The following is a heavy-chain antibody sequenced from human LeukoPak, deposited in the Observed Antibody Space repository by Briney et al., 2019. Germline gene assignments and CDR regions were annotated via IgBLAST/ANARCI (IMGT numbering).Heavy chain of an antibody. CDR2: ISYDGSNK. J-gene: IGHJ4*02. V-gene: IGHV3-30*18. Sequence: PGRSLRLSCAASGFTFSSYGMHWVRQAPGKGLEWEAVISYDGSNKYYADSVKGRFTISRDNSKNTLYLQMNSLRAEDTAVYYCAKDAPRFRSGSSCYDLGYWGEGTVVTVSS. CDR3: AKDAPRFRSGSSCYDLGY. D-gene: IGHD2-15*01. CDR1: GFTFSSYG.